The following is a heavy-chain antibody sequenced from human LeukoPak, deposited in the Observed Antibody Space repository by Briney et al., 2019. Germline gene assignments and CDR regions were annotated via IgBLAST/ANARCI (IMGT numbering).Heavy chain of an antibody. D-gene: IGHD5-18*01. CDR2: IYTSGST. V-gene: IGHV4-61*02. J-gene: IGHJ4*02. Sequence: PSETLSLTCTVSGGSISSGSYYWSGIRQPAGKGLEWIGRIYTSGSTNYNPSLKSRVTISVDTSKNQFSLKLSSVTAADTAVYYCARVVDTAHFDYWGQGTLVTVSS. CDR3: ARVVDTAHFDY. CDR1: GGSISSGSYY.